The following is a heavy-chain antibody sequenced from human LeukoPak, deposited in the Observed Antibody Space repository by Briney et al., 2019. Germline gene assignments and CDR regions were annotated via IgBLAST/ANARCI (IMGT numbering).Heavy chain of an antibody. D-gene: IGHD3-10*01. CDR2: IYSGGST. J-gene: IGHJ4*02. CDR1: GFTVSSNY. CDR3: ARVLVRGVVDY. Sequence: GGSLRLSCAASGFTVSSNYMSWVRQAPGKGLEWVSVIYSGGSTYYADSVKGRFTISRDNSKNTLYLQMNSLRAEDTAVYYCARVLVRGVVDYWGQGTLVTVSS. V-gene: IGHV3-53*01.